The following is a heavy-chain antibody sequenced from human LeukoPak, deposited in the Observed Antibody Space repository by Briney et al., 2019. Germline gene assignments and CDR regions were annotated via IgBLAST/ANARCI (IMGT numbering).Heavy chain of an antibody. V-gene: IGHV3-7*02. CDR3: ARIHNLGILAHFDY. CDR1: GFTFSNYY. D-gene: IGHD1-1*01. CDR2: IKPDGSEK. J-gene: IGHJ4*02. Sequence: PGGSLRVSCVASGFTFSNYYMSWVRQAPGKGLEWVAMIKPDGSEKFYGDSVKGRFTISRDNAKNSLYLQMNSLRAEDTAVYYCARIHNLGILAHFDYWGQGTLVTVSS.